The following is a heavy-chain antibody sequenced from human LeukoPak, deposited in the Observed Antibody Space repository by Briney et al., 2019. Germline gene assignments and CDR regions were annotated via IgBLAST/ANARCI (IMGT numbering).Heavy chain of an antibody. CDR2: ISSSSSYI. D-gene: IGHD2-2*01. J-gene: IGHJ4*01. CDR1: GFTFSSYS. CDR3: ASAAASDY. V-gene: IGHV3-21*01. Sequence: KPGGSLRLSCAASGFTFSSYSMNWVRQALGKGLEWVSSISSSSSYIYYADSVKGRFTISKDNAKNSLYLQINILRGEDTAVYYWASAAASDYWGQGTPVTVSS.